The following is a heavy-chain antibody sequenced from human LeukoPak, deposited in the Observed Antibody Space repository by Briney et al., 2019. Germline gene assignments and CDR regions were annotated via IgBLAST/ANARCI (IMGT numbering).Heavy chain of an antibody. CDR1: GFTVSSNY. V-gene: IGHV3-49*04. D-gene: IGHD2-21*02. CDR3: TRAYCGGDCYFQH. Sequence: SLRLSCAASGFTVSSNYMSWVRQAPGKCLESVVFIRSKAYGGTTEYAASVKGRFTISRDDSKSIAYLQMNSLKTEDTAVYYCTRAYCGGDCYFQHWGQGTLVTVSS. CDR2: IRSKAYGGTT. J-gene: IGHJ1*01.